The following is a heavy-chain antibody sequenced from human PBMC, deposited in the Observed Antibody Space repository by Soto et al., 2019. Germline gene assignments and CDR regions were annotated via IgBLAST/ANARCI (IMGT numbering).Heavy chain of an antibody. CDR1: GFTFSSYG. CDR3: ARDIYSSLYYYYYSMDV. D-gene: IGHD3-22*01. Sequence: PGGSLRLSCAASGFTFSSYGMHWVRQAPGKGLEWVAVIWYDGSNKYYADSVKGRFTISRDDSKNTLSLQMDSLRAEDTAVYYCARDIYSSLYYYYYSMDVWGQGTTVTVSS. J-gene: IGHJ6*02. CDR2: IWYDGSNK. V-gene: IGHV3-33*01.